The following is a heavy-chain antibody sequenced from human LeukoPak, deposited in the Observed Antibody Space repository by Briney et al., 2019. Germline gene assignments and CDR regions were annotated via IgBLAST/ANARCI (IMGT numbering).Heavy chain of an antibody. Sequence: PSETLSLTCTVSGGSISSYYWSWIRKPAGKGLEWIGRIYTSESTNYNPSLKSRVTMSVDTSKNQFSLKLSSVTAADTAVYYCARDQGAYCSSTSCYGWYFDLWGRGTLVTVS. CDR1: GGSISSYY. J-gene: IGHJ2*01. CDR2: IYTSEST. CDR3: ARDQGAYCSSTSCYGWYFDL. V-gene: IGHV4-4*07. D-gene: IGHD2-2*01.